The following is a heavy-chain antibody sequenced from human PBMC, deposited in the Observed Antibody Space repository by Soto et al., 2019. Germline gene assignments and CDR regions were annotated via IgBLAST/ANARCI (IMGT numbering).Heavy chain of an antibody. J-gene: IGHJ4*02. D-gene: IGHD6-19*01. Sequence: ASVKVSCKASGYNFPKYGIHWVRQAPGQRLEWMGWINIGTGNTEYSQNFQGRVTITSDTSASTIYMELSSLRPEDTAVYYCARLLIAVAGSGYDYWGQGTVVTVSS. V-gene: IGHV1-3*04. CDR2: INIGTGNT. CDR3: ARLLIAVAGSGYDY. CDR1: GYNFPKYG.